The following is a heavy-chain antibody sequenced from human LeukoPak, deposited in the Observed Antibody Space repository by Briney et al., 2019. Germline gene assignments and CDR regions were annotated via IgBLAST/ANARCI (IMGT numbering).Heavy chain of an antibody. CDR2: ISWDGGST. V-gene: IGHV3-43D*03. CDR3: AKDNPQDYCSSTSCYGYNWFDP. Sequence: GGSLRLSCAASGFTFDDYAMHWVRQAPGKGLEWVSLISWDGGSTYYADSVKGRFTISRDNSKNSLYLQMNSLRAEDTALYYCAKDNPQDYCSSTSCYGYNWFDPWGQGTLVTVSS. D-gene: IGHD2-2*01. J-gene: IGHJ5*02. CDR1: GFTFDDYA.